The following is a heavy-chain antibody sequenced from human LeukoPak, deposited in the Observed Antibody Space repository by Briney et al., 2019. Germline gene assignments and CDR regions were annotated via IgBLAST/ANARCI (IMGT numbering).Heavy chain of an antibody. CDR2: ISGSGGST. V-gene: IGHV3-23*01. Sequence: PGGSLRLSCAASGFTFSSYAMSWVRQAPGKGLEWVSAISGSGGSTYYADSVKGRFTISRDNSKNTLYLQMNDLRAEDTAVYYCVTDRYSDSAFGDWGQGTLVTVSS. D-gene: IGHD1-26*01. CDR3: VTDRYSDSAFGD. J-gene: IGHJ4*02. CDR1: GFTFSSYA.